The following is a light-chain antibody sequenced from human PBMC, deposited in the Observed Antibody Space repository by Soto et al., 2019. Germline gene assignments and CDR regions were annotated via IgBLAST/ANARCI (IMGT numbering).Light chain of an antibody. CDR2: RAS. V-gene: IGKV3-15*01. CDR1: QSVNSN. Sequence: EIVMTQSPATLSVSPGERATLSCRASQSVNSNLAWYQQKPGQAPRLLIYRASTRATGIPARFSGSGSGPEFTLTISSLQSEDFAVYYCQQYNNWPKMFGQGTKVDIK. CDR3: QQYNNWPKM. J-gene: IGKJ1*01.